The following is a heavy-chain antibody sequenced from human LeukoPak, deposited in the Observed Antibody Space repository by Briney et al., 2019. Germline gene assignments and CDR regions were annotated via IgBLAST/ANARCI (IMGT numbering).Heavy chain of an antibody. J-gene: IGHJ4*02. CDR3: ARDPGYSSTALYFDY. V-gene: IGHV1-46*01. Sequence: ASVKVSCKASGYTFTSYQMHWVRQAPGQGLEWMGITNPSGGTTRFAQKVQGRFTVTRDTSTSTVYMELSSLRSEDTAVYYCARDPGYSSTALYFDYWGQGTLVTVSS. D-gene: IGHD6-13*01. CDR2: TNPSGGTT. CDR1: GYTFTSYQ.